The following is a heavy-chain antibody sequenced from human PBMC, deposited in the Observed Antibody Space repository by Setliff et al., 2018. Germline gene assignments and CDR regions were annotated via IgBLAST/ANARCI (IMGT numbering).Heavy chain of an antibody. J-gene: IGHJ4*02. V-gene: IGHV3-30*04. CDR2: VPHDENTK. Sequence: GGSLRLSCAASGFTFSSYSIHWVRQAPGKGLEWVAVVPHDENTKYYADSVKDRFIISRDNSKNTVYLQMNSLRAEDTAVYYCASGASYDSSAYWGQGTLVTVSS. CDR3: ASGASYDSSAY. D-gene: IGHD3-22*01. CDR1: GFTFSSYS.